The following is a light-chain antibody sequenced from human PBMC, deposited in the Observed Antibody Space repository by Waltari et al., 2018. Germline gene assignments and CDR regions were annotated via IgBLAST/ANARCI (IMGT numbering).Light chain of an antibody. CDR1: SSNIGTKT. CDR3: AAWDDSLHGLV. J-gene: IGLJ3*02. V-gene: IGLV1-44*01. Sequence: QSVLTQPPSASGTPGQRVTVSCSGSSSNIGTKTVNWYQQLPGTAPKLLIHSNNQWPSGVPDRFSGSKSGTSASLAISGLQSEDEADYYCAAWDDSLHGLVFGGGTKLTVL. CDR2: SNN.